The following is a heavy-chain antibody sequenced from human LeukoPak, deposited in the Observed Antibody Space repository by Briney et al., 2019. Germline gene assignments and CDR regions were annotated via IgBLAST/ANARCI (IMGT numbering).Heavy chain of an antibody. D-gene: IGHD3-22*01. CDR3: ARGGDYYDLGDY. CDR2: IYYSGST. Sequence: SETLSLTCTVSGGSISSYYWSWIRQPPGKGLEWIGYIYYSGSTNYNPSLKSRVTISVDTSKNQFSLKLSSVTAADTAVYYCARGGDYYDLGDYWGQGTLVTVSS. V-gene: IGHV4-59*01. CDR1: GGSISSYY. J-gene: IGHJ4*02.